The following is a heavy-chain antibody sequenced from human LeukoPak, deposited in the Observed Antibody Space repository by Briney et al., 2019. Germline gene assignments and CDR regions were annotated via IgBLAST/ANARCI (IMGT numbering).Heavy chain of an antibody. CDR3: ARDAYYYGSGSKVLDY. V-gene: IGHV4-4*07. CDR1: GVSISSYY. CDR2: IYTSGST. J-gene: IGHJ4*02. Sequence: PSETLSLTCTASGVSISSYYWSWIRQPAGKGLEWVGGIYTSGSTNYNPSLKSRLTMSVDTSKNKFSLKLSSVTAADTAVYYCARDAYYYGSGSKVLDYWGQGTLVTVSS. D-gene: IGHD3-10*01.